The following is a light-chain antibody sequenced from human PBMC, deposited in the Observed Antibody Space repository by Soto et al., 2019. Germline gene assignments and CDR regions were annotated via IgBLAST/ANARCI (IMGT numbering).Light chain of an antibody. CDR2: GAS. Sequence: EIVLTQSPGTLSLSPGERATLSCRASQSVSSSYLAWYQQKPGQAPRLLIYGASSRATGIPDRFSGSGSGPDFTLTISRLEPEDFALYYCQQYASSPAFGGGTKVEIK. CDR3: QQYASSPA. J-gene: IGKJ4*01. V-gene: IGKV3-20*01. CDR1: QSVSSSY.